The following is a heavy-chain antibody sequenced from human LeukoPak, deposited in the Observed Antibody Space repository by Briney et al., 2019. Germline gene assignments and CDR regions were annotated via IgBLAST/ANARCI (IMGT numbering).Heavy chain of an antibody. Sequence: SETLSLTCTVSGGSISSYYWSWIRQPPGKGLEWIGYIYYSGSTNYNPSLKSRVTISVDTSKNQFSLKLSSVIAADTAVYYCARDLGFSSDAFDIWGQGTMVTVSS. V-gene: IGHV4-59*01. J-gene: IGHJ3*02. CDR3: ARDLGFSSDAFDI. CDR1: GGSISSYY. D-gene: IGHD5-12*01. CDR2: IYYSGST.